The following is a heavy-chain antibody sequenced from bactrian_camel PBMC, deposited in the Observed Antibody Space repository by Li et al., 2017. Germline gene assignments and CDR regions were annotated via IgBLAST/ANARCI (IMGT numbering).Heavy chain of an antibody. J-gene: IGHJ4*01. V-gene: IGHV3S53*01. CDR1: RGFDDANA. D-gene: IGHD3*01. Sequence: HVQLVESGGGSVQIGGSLTLACAASRGFDDANAEWGWFRQAAGAQCEMVASISPDGKEYYANSMKGRVTISQDAAKYTLYLQMNSLKIEDTAVYYCALGSSRQATMTARGKGTQVTVS. CDR2: ISPDGKE.